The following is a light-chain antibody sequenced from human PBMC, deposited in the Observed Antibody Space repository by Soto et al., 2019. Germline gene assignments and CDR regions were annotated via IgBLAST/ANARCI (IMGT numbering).Light chain of an antibody. V-gene: IGKV3-15*01. J-gene: IGKJ1*01. CDR3: QQRSNWPPET. CDR1: QSVSTN. Sequence: EIVMTQSPATLSVSPGERATLSCRASQSVSTNLAWYQQKPGQGPRLLIFGASTRAIGIPARFSGSGSGTDFTLTISSLEPEDFAVYYCQQRSNWPPETFGQGTKVDIK. CDR2: GAS.